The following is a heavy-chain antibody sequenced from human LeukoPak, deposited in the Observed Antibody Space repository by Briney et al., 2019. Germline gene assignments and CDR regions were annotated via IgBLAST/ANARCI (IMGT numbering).Heavy chain of an antibody. CDR3: ARKAYSYGYALDS. CDR2: IYYSGST. V-gene: IGHV4-39*01. J-gene: IGHJ4*02. D-gene: IGHD5-18*01. Sequence: SETLSLTCTVSGDSISSSSYYWGWIRQPPGKGLEWIGSIYYSGSTYYNPSLKSRVTISVDTSKNQFSLKLSSVTAADTAVYYCARKAYSYGYALDSWGQGTLVTVSS. CDR1: GDSISSSSYY.